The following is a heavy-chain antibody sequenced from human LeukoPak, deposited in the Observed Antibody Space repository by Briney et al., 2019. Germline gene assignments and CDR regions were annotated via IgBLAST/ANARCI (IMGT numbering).Heavy chain of an antibody. J-gene: IGHJ6*03. D-gene: IGHD2-15*01. Sequence: GGSLRLSCAASGFIFSSFGMHWVHQAPGKGLEWVAFIQDDESNKFYADSVKGRFTISRDNSKNTLFLQMNSLRPEDTALYYCAKQMVERPHYYYMDVWGKGTTVTVSS. CDR3: AKQMVERPHYYYMDV. CDR1: GFIFSSFG. V-gene: IGHV3-30*02. CDR2: IQDDESNK.